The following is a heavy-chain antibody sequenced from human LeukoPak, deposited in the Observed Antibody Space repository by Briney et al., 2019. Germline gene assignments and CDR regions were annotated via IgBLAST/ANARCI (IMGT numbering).Heavy chain of an antibody. CDR1: GFILSSYG. Sequence: PGGSLRLSCAASGFILSSYGMHWVRQAPGKGLEWVAFTRYDESYEYYADSVKGRFTISRDNSKNTLHLQMNSLRAEDTAVYYCAKRAGAEAGKVGYYYYMDVWGKGTTVTVSS. J-gene: IGHJ6*03. V-gene: IGHV3-30*02. CDR3: AKRAGAEAGKVGYYYYMDV. D-gene: IGHD6-19*01. CDR2: TRYDESYE.